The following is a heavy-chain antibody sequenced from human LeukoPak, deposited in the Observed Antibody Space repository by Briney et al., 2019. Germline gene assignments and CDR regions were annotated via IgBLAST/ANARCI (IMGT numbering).Heavy chain of an antibody. Sequence: GGSLRLSCAASGFSFSSYWMHWVRQAPGKGLVWVSRINSDGSSTSYADSVKGRFTISRDNAKNTLYLQMNSLRAEDTAVYYCAKEDYYDSSGYYHWGQGTLVTVSS. J-gene: IGHJ4*02. CDR3: AKEDYYDSSGYYH. CDR1: GFSFSSYW. CDR2: INSDGSST. V-gene: IGHV3-74*01. D-gene: IGHD3-22*01.